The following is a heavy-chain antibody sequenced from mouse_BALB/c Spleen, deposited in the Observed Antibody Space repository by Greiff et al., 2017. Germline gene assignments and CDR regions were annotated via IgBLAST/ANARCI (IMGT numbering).Heavy chain of an antibody. D-gene: IGHD1-1*02. J-gene: IGHJ3*01. Sequence: EVKLMESGAELVKPGASVKLSCTASGFNIKDTYMHWVKQRPEQGLEWIGRIDPANGNTKYDPKFQGKATITADTSSNTAYLQLSSLTSEDTAVYYCAPLWSSYWGQGTLVTVSA. CDR1: GFNIKDTY. CDR2: IDPANGNT. CDR3: APLWSSY. V-gene: IGHV14-3*02.